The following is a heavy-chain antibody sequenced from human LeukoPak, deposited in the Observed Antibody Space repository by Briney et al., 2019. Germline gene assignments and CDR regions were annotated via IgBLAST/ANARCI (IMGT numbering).Heavy chain of an antibody. V-gene: IGHV4-59*08. CDR1: GGSISSYY. J-gene: IGHJ4*02. Sequence: PSETLSLTCTVSGGSISSYYWSWIRQPPGKGLEWIGYIYYSGSTNYNPSLKSRVTISVDTSKNQFSLRLSSVTAADTAVYYCARLWRGGSSCTCFDYWGQGALVTVSS. CDR2: IYYSGST. D-gene: IGHD6-13*01. CDR3: ARLWRGGSSCTCFDY.